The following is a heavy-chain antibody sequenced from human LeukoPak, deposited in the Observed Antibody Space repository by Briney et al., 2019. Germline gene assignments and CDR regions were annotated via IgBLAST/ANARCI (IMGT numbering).Heavy chain of an antibody. D-gene: IGHD4-17*01. Sequence: SETLSLTCTVSGYSISRGYSWGWIRQPPGQGLEWIGNIYHSGSTNYSPSLKSRVTISLDTSRNQFSLKLSSVTAADTAVYYCARHEYGDYEPFDYWGQGTLVTVSS. CDR1: GYSISRGYS. V-gene: IGHV4-38-2*02. CDR3: ARHEYGDYEPFDY. CDR2: IYHSGST. J-gene: IGHJ4*02.